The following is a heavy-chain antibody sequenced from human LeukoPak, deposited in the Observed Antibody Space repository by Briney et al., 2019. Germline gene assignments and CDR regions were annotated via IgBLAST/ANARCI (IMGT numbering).Heavy chain of an antibody. CDR2: INTHTGNP. D-gene: IGHD4-17*01. Sequence: ASVRVSCTTSGYTFTSHAINWVRQAPGQGLEWMGWINTHTGNPTYAQGFTGRFVFSLDTSVATAYLQISSLKTEDTAVYYCARDPETTVTTSIDYWGQGTLVTVSS. CDR3: ARDPETTVTTSIDY. CDR1: GYTFTSHA. V-gene: IGHV7-4-1*02. J-gene: IGHJ4*02.